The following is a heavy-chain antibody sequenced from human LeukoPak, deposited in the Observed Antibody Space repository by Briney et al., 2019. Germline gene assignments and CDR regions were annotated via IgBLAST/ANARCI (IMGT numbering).Heavy chain of an antibody. CDR1: GASISRGGYS. V-gene: IGHV4-31*03. CDR3: ARTITIFGALGYFDY. CDR2: IYYTGST. Sequence: SQTLSLTCTVSGASISRGGYSWSWVRQHPGKGLEWIGCIYYTGSTYYNPSLERRVTISVATSKNQFSLKVSSVTAAETAVYFCARTITIFGALGYFDYSGQGTLVTVSS. J-gene: IGHJ4*02. D-gene: IGHD3-3*01.